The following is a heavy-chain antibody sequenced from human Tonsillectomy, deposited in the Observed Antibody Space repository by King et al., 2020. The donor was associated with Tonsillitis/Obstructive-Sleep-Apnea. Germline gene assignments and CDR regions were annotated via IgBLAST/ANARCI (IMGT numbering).Heavy chain of an antibody. V-gene: IGHV4-34*01. CDR2: INHIGST. CDR1: GGSFSGYY. CDR3: ASNVDYYDSTDY. D-gene: IGHD3-3*01. Sequence: QVQLQQWGAGLLKPSETLSLTCAVYGGSFSGYYWSWIRQPPGKGLEWIGEINHIGSTNYNPSLKSRVTISVDTSKNQFSLKLSSVTAADTAVYYCASNVDYYDSTDYWGQGTLVTVSS. J-gene: IGHJ4*02.